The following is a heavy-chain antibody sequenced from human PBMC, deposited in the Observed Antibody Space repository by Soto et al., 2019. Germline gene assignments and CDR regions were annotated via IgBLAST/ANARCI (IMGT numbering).Heavy chain of an antibody. Sequence: ASVKVSCKASGYTFASYGISWVRQAPGQGLEWMGWISAYNGNTNYAQKFQGRVTMTTDTFTRTAYMEVRSLRSDDTAVYYCAREETCSITSCPTYFSFGMDVWG. V-gene: IGHV1-18*01. CDR3: AREETCSITSCPTYFSFGMDV. CDR2: ISAYNGNT. J-gene: IGHJ6*02. CDR1: GYTFASYG. D-gene: IGHD2-2*01.